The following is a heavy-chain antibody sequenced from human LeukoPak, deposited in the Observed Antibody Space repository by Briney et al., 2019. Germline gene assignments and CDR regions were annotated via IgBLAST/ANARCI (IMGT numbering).Heavy chain of an antibody. J-gene: IGHJ5*02. D-gene: IGHD2-21*02. CDR1: GFTFSSYW. V-gene: IGHV3-74*03. CDR2: IKSDGSAT. Sequence: GGSLRLSCAASGFTFSSYWMHWIRQAPGKGLVWVSRIKSDGSATTYADSVKGRFTISRGNAKNTLYLQMNSLRAEDTAVYYCAYGFVLGTVPWGPGTLVTVSS. CDR3: AYGFVLGTVP.